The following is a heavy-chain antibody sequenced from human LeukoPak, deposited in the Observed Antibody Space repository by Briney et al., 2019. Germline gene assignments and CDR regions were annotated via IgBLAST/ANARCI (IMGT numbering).Heavy chain of an antibody. J-gene: IGHJ5*02. CDR1: GGSISSYY. Sequence: SETLSLTCTVSGGSISSYYWSWIRQPPGKGLEWIGYIYYSGSTNYNPSLKSRVTISVDTSKNQFSLKLSSVTAADTAVYYCAGHIVDTARNWFDPWGQGTLVTVSS. CDR3: AGHIVDTARNWFDP. CDR2: IYYSGST. D-gene: IGHD5-18*01. V-gene: IGHV4-59*13.